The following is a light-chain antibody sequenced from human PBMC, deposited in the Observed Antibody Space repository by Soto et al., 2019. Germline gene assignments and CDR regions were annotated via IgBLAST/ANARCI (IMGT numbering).Light chain of an antibody. Sequence: DIQMTQSPSSLSASVGDRVTITCRASQSIRSYLDWFQQKPRNAPKLLIYSASNLQSGVPSRFSGSGSGTDFTLTISSLLPEDFATYYCQQSYSTPLTFGGGTKVEIK. CDR2: SAS. J-gene: IGKJ4*01. V-gene: IGKV1-39*01. CDR1: QSIRSY. CDR3: QQSYSTPLT.